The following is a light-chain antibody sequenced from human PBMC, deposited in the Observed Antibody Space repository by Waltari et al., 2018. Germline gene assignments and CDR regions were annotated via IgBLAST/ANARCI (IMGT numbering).Light chain of an antibody. J-gene: IGLJ3*02. CDR1: ISNPGPPY. Sequence: QSVLTQPPSASGTPGQRVPISCSGRISNPGPPYLYWYQQFPGTAPKLLIQRNNQRPSGVPDRFSGSKSGTSASLAISGLRSEDEADYYCASWDDSLSVGVFGGGTKLTVL. CDR2: RNN. CDR3: ASWDDSLSVGV. V-gene: IGLV1-47*01.